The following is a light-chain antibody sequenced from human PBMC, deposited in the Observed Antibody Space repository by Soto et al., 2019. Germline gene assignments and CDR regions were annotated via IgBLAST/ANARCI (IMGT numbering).Light chain of an antibody. Sequence: QSALTQPPSVSGSLGQSVTISCTGTSSDVGSYNRVSWYQQPPGTAPKLMIYDVSNRPSGVPDRVSGSKSGNTASLTISGLQAEDEADYYCSSYTSSSTYVFGTGTKVTVL. V-gene: IGLV2-18*02. J-gene: IGLJ1*01. CDR1: SSDVGSYNR. CDR2: DVS. CDR3: SSYTSSSTYV.